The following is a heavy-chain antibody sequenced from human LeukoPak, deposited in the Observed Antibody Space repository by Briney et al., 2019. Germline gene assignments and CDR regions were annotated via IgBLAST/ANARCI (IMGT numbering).Heavy chain of an antibody. D-gene: IGHD3-3*01. Sequence: PGGSLRLSCAAPGFTFSSYAMSWVRQAPGKGLEWVSAISGSGGSTYYADSVKGRFTISRDNSKNTLYLQMNSLRAEDTAVYYCAKAYYDFWSGYTDAFDIWGQGTMVTVSS. CDR3: AKAYYDFWSGYTDAFDI. CDR2: ISGSGGST. J-gene: IGHJ3*02. V-gene: IGHV3-23*01. CDR1: GFTFSSYA.